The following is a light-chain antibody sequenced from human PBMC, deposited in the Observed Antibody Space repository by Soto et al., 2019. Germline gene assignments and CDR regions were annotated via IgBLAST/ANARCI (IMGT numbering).Light chain of an antibody. CDR3: VQGLRNSWT. Sequence: DIVMTQFPLSLPVTPGEPASISCTSSQSLLNSNGNNYLDWYLQKPGQSPQILIHLGSKRASGVPDRFSAKRSRQSVTLKISRLEADVVGVYSGVQGLRNSWTLGQGTKVQIK. J-gene: IGKJ1*01. V-gene: IGKV2-28*01. CDR1: QSLLNSNGNNY. CDR2: LGS.